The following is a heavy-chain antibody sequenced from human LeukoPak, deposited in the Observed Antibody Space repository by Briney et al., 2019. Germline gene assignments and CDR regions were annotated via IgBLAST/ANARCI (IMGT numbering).Heavy chain of an antibody. CDR2: IYTSGST. J-gene: IGHJ5*02. Sequence: PSETLSLTCTVSGGSISNYWSWNRQPAGKGLEWIGRIYTSGSTNYNPSLKSRVTMSVDTSKNQFSLKLSSVTAADTAVYYCARDPGYNWFDPWGQGTLVTVSS. CDR1: GGSISNY. CDR3: ARDPGYNWFDP. V-gene: IGHV4-4*07. D-gene: IGHD3-10*01.